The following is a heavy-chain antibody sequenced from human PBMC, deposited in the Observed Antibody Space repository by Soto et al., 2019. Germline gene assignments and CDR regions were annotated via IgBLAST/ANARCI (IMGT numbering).Heavy chain of an antibody. V-gene: IGHV3-23*01. CDR3: AKDKKETLLWFGGYGMDV. D-gene: IGHD3-10*01. J-gene: IGHJ6*02. CDR1: GFTFSSYA. Sequence: EVQLLESGGGLVQPGGSLRLSCAASGFTFSSYAMSWVRQAPGKGLEWVSAISGSGGSTYYADSVKGRFTISRDNSKNTLYLQMNSLRAEDTAVYYCAKDKKETLLWFGGYGMDVWGQGTTVTVSS. CDR2: ISGSGGST.